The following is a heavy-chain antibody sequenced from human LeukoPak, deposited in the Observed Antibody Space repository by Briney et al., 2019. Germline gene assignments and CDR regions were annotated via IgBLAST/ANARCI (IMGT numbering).Heavy chain of an antibody. V-gene: IGHV3-7*01. Sequence: GGSLRLSCAGSGFTFSTYWMSWVRQAPGKGLEWVGNINQDGSEKNFVDSVKGRFTISRDNAKNSLYLQLNRLRVEDAATYFCARDTTHTHYGDAFDLWGQGTLVAVSS. CDR2: INQDGSEK. CDR3: ARDTTHTHYGDAFDL. J-gene: IGHJ3*01. D-gene: IGHD4-17*01. CDR1: GFTFSTYW.